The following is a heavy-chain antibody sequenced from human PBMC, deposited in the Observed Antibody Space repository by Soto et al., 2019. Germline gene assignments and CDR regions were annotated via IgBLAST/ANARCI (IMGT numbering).Heavy chain of an antibody. V-gene: IGHV1-69*13. Sequence: ASVKVSCKASGGTFSSYAISWVRQAPGQGLEWMGGIIPIFGTANYAQKFQGRVTITADESTSTAYMELSSLRSEDTAVYYCARVNPLEIYYGMDVWGQGTTVTVSS. D-gene: IGHD1-1*01. J-gene: IGHJ6*02. CDR1: GGTFSSYA. CDR3: ARVNPLEIYYGMDV. CDR2: IIPIFGTA.